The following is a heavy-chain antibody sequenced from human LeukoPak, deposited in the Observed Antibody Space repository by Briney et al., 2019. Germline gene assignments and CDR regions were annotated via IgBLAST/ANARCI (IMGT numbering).Heavy chain of an antibody. CDR1: GDSVSSNSAA. CDR2: TYYRSKWYN. Sequence: SQTLSLTCAISGDSVSSNSAAWSWVRQSPSRGLEWLGRTYYRSKWYNDYAVSVKSRISINPDTSKNQFSLQLNSVTPEDTAVYYCAREGDEGYLFDYWGQGTLVTVSS. CDR3: AREGDEGYLFDY. J-gene: IGHJ4*02. D-gene: IGHD5-24*01. V-gene: IGHV6-1*01.